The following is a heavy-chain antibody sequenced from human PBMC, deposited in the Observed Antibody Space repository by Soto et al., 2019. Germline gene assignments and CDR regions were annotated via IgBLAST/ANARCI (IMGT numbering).Heavy chain of an antibody. CDR3: ARGFFFFSTSCYSEVSDWFDP. V-gene: IGHV3-33*01. CDR1: GFTFSSDG. CDR2: IWYDGSNK. Sequence: PGGSVRLSCAASGFTFSSDGTHWVRQAPGKGLEWVAVIWYDGSNKYYADSVKGRFTISRDNSKNTLYLQMNSLRAEDTAVYYCARGFFFFSTSCYSEVSDWFDPWGQGTLVTVSS. J-gene: IGHJ5*02. D-gene: IGHD2-2*02.